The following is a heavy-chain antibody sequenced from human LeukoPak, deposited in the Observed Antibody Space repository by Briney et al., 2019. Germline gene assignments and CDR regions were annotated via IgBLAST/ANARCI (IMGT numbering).Heavy chain of an antibody. CDR3: ARNYDSSGYVIDY. CDR2: INPNSGGT. J-gene: IGHJ4*02. D-gene: IGHD3-22*01. V-gene: IGHV1-2*02. Sequence: ASVRVSCKASGYTFTGYYMHWVRQAPGQGLEWMGWINPNSGGTNYAQKFQGRVTMTRDTSISTAYMELSRLRSDDTAVCYCARNYDSSGYVIDYWGQGTLVTVSS. CDR1: GYTFTGYY.